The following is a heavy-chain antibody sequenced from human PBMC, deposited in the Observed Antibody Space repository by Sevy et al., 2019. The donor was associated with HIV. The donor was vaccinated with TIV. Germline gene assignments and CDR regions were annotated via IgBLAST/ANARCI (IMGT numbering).Heavy chain of an antibody. CDR2: FDPEDGDPEDGKT. V-gene: IGHV1-24*01. CDR3: ATTTDYYDSSGYPFDY. J-gene: IGHJ4*02. CDR1: GYTLNEFS. Sequence: ASVKVSCKVSGYTLNEFSMHWVRQAPGKGLEWMTTFDPEDGDPEDGKTIYAQKFLGRVTVTEDTSTDTAYMEFSSLRSEDTAVYYCATTTDYYDSSGYPFDYWGQGTLVTVSS. D-gene: IGHD3-22*01.